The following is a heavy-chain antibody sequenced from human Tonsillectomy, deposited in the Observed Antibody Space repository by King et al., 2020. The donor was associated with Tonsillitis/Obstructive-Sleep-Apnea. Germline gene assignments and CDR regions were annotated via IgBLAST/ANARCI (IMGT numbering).Heavy chain of an antibody. Sequence: VQLVESGAEVRKPGESLKISCKGSGYIFINYWIGWVRQLPGKGLEWMGIIYPDDSDTRYSSSFQGQVTISAGKSISTTYLQWSSLKTSDIAIYYYARLTTGYYDPEENYYGMDVWGQGTTVTVSS. CDR2: IYPDDSDT. J-gene: IGHJ6*02. CDR3: ARLTTGYYDPEENYYGMDV. V-gene: IGHV5-51*03. D-gene: IGHD2/OR15-2a*01. CDR1: GYIFINYW.